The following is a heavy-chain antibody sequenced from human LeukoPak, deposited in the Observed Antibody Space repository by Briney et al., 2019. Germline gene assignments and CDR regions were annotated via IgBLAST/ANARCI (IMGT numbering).Heavy chain of an antibody. J-gene: IGHJ3*02. V-gene: IGHV1-69*05. D-gene: IGHD5-24*01. CDR3: ARDREMATMWGFSAFDI. CDR2: IIPIFGTA. Sequence: ASVKVSCKASRGTFSSYAVSWVRQAAGQGLEWMGRIIPIFGTANYAQKFQGRVTITTDESTSTAYMELSSLRSEDTAVYYCARDREMATMWGFSAFDIWGQGTMVTVSS. CDR1: RGTFSSYA.